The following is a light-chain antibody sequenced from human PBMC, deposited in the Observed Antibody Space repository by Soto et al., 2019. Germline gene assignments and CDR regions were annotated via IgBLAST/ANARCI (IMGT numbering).Light chain of an antibody. CDR1: QSVSSY. Sequence: EIVLTQSPATLSLSPGERATLSCRASQSVSSYLAWYQQKPGQAPRLLIYDASNRATGIPARFSGSGSGTDFTLPISSLQPEDFAVYYCQQRSNSPRTFGQGTKVQIK. V-gene: IGKV3-11*01. J-gene: IGKJ1*01. CDR3: QQRSNSPRT. CDR2: DAS.